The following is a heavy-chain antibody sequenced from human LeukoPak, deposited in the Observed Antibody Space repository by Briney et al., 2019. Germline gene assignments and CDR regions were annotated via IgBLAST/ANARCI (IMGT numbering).Heavy chain of an antibody. V-gene: IGHV4-61*02. J-gene: IGHJ5*02. CDR3: ARSIVGATSRFDP. CDR2: IYTSGST. CDR1: GGSISSGSYY. Sequence: PSETLSLTCTVSGGSISSGSYYWSWIRQPAGKGLEWIGRIYTSGSTNYNPSLKSRVTISVDTSKNQFSLKLNSVTAADTAVYYCARSIVGATSRFDPWGQGTLVTVSS. D-gene: IGHD1-26*01.